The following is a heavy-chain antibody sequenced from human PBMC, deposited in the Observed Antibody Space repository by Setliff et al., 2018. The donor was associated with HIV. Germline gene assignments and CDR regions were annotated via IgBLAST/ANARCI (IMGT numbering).Heavy chain of an antibody. J-gene: IGHJ4*02. V-gene: IGHV3-23*01. Sequence: GGSLRLSCAASGFTFSSFAMSWVRQAPGKGLEWVATMSGSGGVTYYADFVKGRFTISRDNSKNTLYLRMNSLRADDTAVYYCAKVNPRYDSWGQGTLVTVSS. CDR1: GFTFSSFA. CDR2: MSGSGGVT. CDR3: AKVNPRYDS.